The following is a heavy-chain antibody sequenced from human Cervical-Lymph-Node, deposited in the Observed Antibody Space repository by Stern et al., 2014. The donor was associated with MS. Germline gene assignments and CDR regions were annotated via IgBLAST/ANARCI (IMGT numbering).Heavy chain of an antibody. CDR3: AKDLGRGVVVVPLYGLDV. Sequence: EVHLVESGGGLVQPGGSLRLSCAASGFTFSTYAFSWVRQAPGKGLEWVSSISASGVYTYYADSVKVRFTISRDNSKSMLYLEMQSLRAEDTAVYHCAKDLGRGVVVVPLYGLDVWGQGTTVTVSS. CDR1: GFTFSTYA. V-gene: IGHV3-23*04. J-gene: IGHJ6*02. D-gene: IGHD2-2*01. CDR2: ISASGVYT.